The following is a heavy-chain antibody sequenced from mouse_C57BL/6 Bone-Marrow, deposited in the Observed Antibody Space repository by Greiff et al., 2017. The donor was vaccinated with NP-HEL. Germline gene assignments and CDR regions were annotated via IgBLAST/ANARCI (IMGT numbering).Heavy chain of an antibody. D-gene: IGHD1-1*01. CDR1: GFTFSDYY. J-gene: IGHJ1*03. CDR2: ISNGGGST. CDR3: ARRGGMTTVVADWYFDV. Sequence: EVMLVESGGGLVQPGGSLKLSCAASGFTFSDYYMYWVRQTPEKRLEWVAYISNGGGSTYYPDTVKGRFTISRDNAKNTLYLQMSRLKSEDTAMYYCARRGGMTTVVADWYFDVWGTGTTVTVSS. V-gene: IGHV5-12*01.